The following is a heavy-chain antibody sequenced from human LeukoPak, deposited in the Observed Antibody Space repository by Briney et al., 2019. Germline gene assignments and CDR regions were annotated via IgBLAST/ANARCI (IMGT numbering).Heavy chain of an antibody. D-gene: IGHD4-17*01. Sequence: SETLSHTCTVSGGSISSYYWSWIRQPPGKGLEWIGYIYYSGSTNYNPSLKSRVTISVDTSKNQFSLKLSSVTAADTAVYYCARDLGDYAFDYWGQGTLVTVSS. J-gene: IGHJ4*02. CDR3: ARDLGDYAFDY. V-gene: IGHV4-59*01. CDR1: GGSISSYY. CDR2: IYYSGST.